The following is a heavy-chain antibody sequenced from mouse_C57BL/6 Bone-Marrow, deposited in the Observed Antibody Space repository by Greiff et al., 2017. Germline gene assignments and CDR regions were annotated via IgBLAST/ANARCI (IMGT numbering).Heavy chain of an antibody. Sequence: VHVKQSGPELVRPGASVKLSCTASGFYIKDDYMNWVKQRNEQGLEWIGWIDPENGDTEYAPKFQGKATLTADTSSSTAYLQLSILTSEDTAVYYCTKRYGTGWYVDVWGKGTTVTVSS. CDR2: IDPENGDT. J-gene: IGHJ1*03. V-gene: IGHV14-4*01. D-gene: IGHD1-1*01. CDR3: TKRYGTGWYVDV. CDR1: GFYIKDDY.